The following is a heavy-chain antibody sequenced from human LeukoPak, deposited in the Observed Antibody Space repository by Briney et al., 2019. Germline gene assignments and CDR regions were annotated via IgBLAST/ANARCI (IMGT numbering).Heavy chain of an antibody. J-gene: IGHJ5*02. Sequence: ASVKVSCKASGYTFTSYDINWVRQATGQGLEWMGWMNPNSGNTGYAQKFQGRVTMTKNTSINTAYMELSSLRSEDTAVYYCGRASRYCGGGTCYSNYFDPWGQGTLVTVSS. CDR2: MNPNSGNT. CDR3: GRASRYCGGGTCYSNYFDP. V-gene: IGHV1-8*01. D-gene: IGHD2-15*01. CDR1: GYTFTSYD.